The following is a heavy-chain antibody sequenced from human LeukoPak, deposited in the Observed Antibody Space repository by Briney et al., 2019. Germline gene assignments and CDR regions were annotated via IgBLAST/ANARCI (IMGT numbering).Heavy chain of an antibody. CDR2: ISAYNGNT. CDR3: ARAGSFYYYYMDV. D-gene: IGHD2-15*01. CDR1: GYTFTSYG. V-gene: IGHV1-18*01. Sequence: GASVKVSCKASGYTFTSYGISWVRQAPGQGLEWMGWISAYNGNTNYAQKLQGRVTMTTDTSTSTAHMELRSLRSDDTAVYYCARAGSFYYYYMDVWGKGTTVTVSS. J-gene: IGHJ6*03.